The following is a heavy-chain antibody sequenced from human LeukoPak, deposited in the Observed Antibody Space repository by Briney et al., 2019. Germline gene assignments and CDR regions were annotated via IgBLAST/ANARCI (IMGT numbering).Heavy chain of an antibody. CDR1: EFTFSSYS. CDR3: ARDVTYHGGDWFDP. J-gene: IGHJ5*02. CDR2: ISSTASSI. Sequence: GGSLRLSCAASEFTFSSYSMSWVRQAPGKGLEWVLYISSTASSIYYADSVKGRFTISRDNAKNSLYLQMNSLRAEDTAVYYCARDVTYHGGDWFDPWGQGTLVTVSS. V-gene: IGHV3-48*04. D-gene: IGHD4-23*01.